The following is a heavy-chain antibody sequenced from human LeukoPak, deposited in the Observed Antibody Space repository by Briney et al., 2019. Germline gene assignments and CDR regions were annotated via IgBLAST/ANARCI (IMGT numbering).Heavy chain of an antibody. D-gene: IGHD2-15*01. CDR3: ASISRYCSGGSCYPDY. CDR1: GGSISSGDYY. V-gene: IGHV4-61*02. J-gene: IGHJ4*02. Sequence: SETLSLTCTVSGGSISSGDYYWSWIRQPAGKGLEWIGRIYTSGSTNYNPSLKSRVTISVDTSKNQFSLKLSSVTAADTAVYYCASISRYCSGGSCYPDYWGQGTLVTVSS. CDR2: IYTSGST.